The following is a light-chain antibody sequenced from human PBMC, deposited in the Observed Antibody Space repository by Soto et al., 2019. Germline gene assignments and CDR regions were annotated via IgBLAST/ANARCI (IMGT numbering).Light chain of an antibody. Sequence: ETVLTQSPGTLSLSPGERATLSCRASQSVSTSYLAWYQQKPGQAPRLLTYGASNRATGIPDRFSGSGSGTDFTLTISRLEPEVFAVYYCQQCGSSPWTFGQGTKVEIK. V-gene: IGKV3-20*01. CDR3: QQCGSSPWT. J-gene: IGKJ1*01. CDR2: GAS. CDR1: QSVSTSY.